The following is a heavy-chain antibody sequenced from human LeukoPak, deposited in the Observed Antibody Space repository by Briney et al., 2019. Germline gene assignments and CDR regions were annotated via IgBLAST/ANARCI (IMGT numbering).Heavy chain of an antibody. CDR3: AREILGGFNPGAY. V-gene: IGHV4-4*02. CDR1: LDSTTSNF. Sequence: PSETLSLTCTVSLDSTTSNFWSWVRQPPGKGLEWIGEIHRSGSHNYNPSLQSRVTISIDRSRNQIALELSSVTAADTAVYYCAREILGGFNPGAYWGQGTLVTVSS. D-gene: IGHD1-14*01. J-gene: IGHJ4*02. CDR2: IHRSGSH.